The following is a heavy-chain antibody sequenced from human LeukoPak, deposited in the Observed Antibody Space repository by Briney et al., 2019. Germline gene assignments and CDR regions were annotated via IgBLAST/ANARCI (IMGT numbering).Heavy chain of an antibody. CDR3: ARDHLERRPRAYYYLSGSYYPLYGMDV. V-gene: IGHV3-30*04. CDR1: GFTFSSYA. CDR2: TSFDGSDK. J-gene: IGHJ6*04. Sequence: GGSLRLSCAASGFTFSSYAMFWVRQAPGKWLEWVALTSFDGSDKYYADSVKGRFTISRDNSKNTLYLEMNSLRAEDTAVYYCARDHLERRPRAYYYLSGSYYPLYGMDVWGKGTTVTVSS. D-gene: IGHD3-10*01.